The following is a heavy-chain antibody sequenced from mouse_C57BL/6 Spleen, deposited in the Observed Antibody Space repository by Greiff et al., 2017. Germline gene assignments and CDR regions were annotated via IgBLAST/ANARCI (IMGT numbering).Heavy chain of an antibody. CDR3: ARGRWLLPWYFDV. D-gene: IGHD2-3*01. V-gene: IGHV1-69*01. CDR1: GYTFTSYW. J-gene: IGHJ1*03. Sequence: QVQLQQPGAELVMPGASVKLSCKASGYTFTSYWMHWVKQRPGQGLEWIGEIDPSDSYTNYNQKFKVKSTLTVDKSSSTAYMQLSSLTSEDSAVYYCARGRWLLPWYFDVWGTGTTVTVSS. CDR2: IDPSDSYT.